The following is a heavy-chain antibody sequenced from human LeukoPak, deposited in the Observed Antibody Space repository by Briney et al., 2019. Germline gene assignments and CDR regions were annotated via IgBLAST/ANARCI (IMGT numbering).Heavy chain of an antibody. CDR1: GGTFSSYA. D-gene: IGHD5-18*01. V-gene: IGHV1-46*01. CDR3: ARDRDSFGPFSFYYMDV. Sequence: ASVKVSCKASGGTFSSYAISWVRQAPGQGLEWMGVIDPSGGNTTYAQRFQGRVTMTRDTSTSTVYLQLSSLRSEDTAMYFCARDRDSFGPFSFYYMDVWGKGTTVTVSS. CDR2: IDPSGGNT. J-gene: IGHJ6*03.